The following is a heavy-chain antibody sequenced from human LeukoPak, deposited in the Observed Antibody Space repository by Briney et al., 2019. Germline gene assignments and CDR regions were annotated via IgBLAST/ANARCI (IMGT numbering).Heavy chain of an antibody. V-gene: IGHV3-30*02. CDR3: APAAGISY. D-gene: IGHD6-13*01. Sequence: GGSLRLSCAASGFIFSSYSMNWVRQAPGKGLEWVAFIRYDGSNKYYADSVKGRFTISRDNSKNTLYLQMNSLRAEDTAVYYCAPAAGISYWGQGTLVTVSS. J-gene: IGHJ4*02. CDR1: GFIFSSYS. CDR2: IRYDGSNK.